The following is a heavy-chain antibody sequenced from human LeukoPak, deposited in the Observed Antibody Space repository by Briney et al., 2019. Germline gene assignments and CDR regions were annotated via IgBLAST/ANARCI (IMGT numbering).Heavy chain of an antibody. Sequence: ASVKVSCKTFGYTFTSHWMHWVRQAPGQGLEWMGIINPDYGTTLYAQKFRGRITVTRDTPSSTVYMELNSLTSEDTALYYCARDHSTADTSSWWLDPWGQGTLVTVSS. CDR3: ARDHSTADTSSWWLDP. D-gene: IGHD7-27*01. CDR2: INPDYGTT. J-gene: IGHJ5*02. CDR1: GYTFTSHW. V-gene: IGHV1-46*01.